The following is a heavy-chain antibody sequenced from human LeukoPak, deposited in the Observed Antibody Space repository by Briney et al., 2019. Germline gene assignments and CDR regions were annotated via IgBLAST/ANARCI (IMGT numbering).Heavy chain of an antibody. Sequence: SETLSLTCTASGGSISSYYWSWIRQPPGNGLEWIGYINYSGSTNYNPSLKSRVTISVDTSKNHFSLKLSSVTAADTAVYYCARGDGDYGWFDPWGQGTLVTVSS. CDR1: GGSISSYY. J-gene: IGHJ5*02. D-gene: IGHD4-17*01. CDR3: ARGDGDYGWFDP. V-gene: IGHV4-59*01. CDR2: INYSGST.